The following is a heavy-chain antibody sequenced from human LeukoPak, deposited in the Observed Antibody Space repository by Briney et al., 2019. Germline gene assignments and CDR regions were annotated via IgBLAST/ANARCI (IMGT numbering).Heavy chain of an antibody. V-gene: IGHV1-69*02. CDR3: ARTYSSSSSEIDY. CDR1: GGTFSSYT. D-gene: IGHD6-6*01. CDR2: IIPILGIA. Sequence: SVKVSCKASGGTFSSYTISWVRQAPGQGLEWMVRIIPILGIANYAQKFQGRVTITADKSTSTAYMELSSLRSEDTAVYYCARTYSSSSSEIDYWGQGTLVTVSS. J-gene: IGHJ4*02.